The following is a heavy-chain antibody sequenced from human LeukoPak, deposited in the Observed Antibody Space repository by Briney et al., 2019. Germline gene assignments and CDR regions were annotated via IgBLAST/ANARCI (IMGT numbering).Heavy chain of an antibody. V-gene: IGHV3-30-3*01. CDR2: ISYDGSNK. CDR1: GFTFSSYA. Sequence: GGSLRLSCAASGFTFSSYAMHWVRQAPGKGLEWVAVISYDGSNKYYADSVKGRFTISRDNSKSTLSLQMNSLRAEDTAVYYCARFIGSSSSKDWYFDLWGRGTLVTVSS. D-gene: IGHD6-6*01. CDR3: ARFIGSSSSKDWYFDL. J-gene: IGHJ2*01.